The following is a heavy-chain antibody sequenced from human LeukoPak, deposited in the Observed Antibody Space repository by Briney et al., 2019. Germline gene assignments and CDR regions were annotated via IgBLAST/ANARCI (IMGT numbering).Heavy chain of an antibody. CDR3: ARDGVVGATTWTSLGY. D-gene: IGHD1-26*01. J-gene: IGHJ4*02. V-gene: IGHV1-69*05. CDR1: GGTFSSYA. Sequence: SVKVSCKASGGTFSSYAISWVRQAPGQGLEWMGGIIPIFGTANYAQKFRGRATITTDESTSTAYMELSSLRSEDTAVYYCARDGVVGATTWTSLGYWGQGTLVTVSS. CDR2: IIPIFGTA.